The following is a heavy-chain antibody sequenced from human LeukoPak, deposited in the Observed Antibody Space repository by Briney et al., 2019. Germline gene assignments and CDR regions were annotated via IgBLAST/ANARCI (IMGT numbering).Heavy chain of an antibody. D-gene: IGHD5-12*01. CDR1: GGSISSYY. Sequence: SETLSLTCTVSGGSISSYYWSWIRQPPGKGLEWIGYIYYSGSTNYNPSLKSRVTISVDTSKNQFSLKLSSVTAADTAVHYCARVWRGYSGYDSPLDYWGQGTLVTVSS. CDR2: IYYSGST. CDR3: ARVWRGYSGYDSPLDY. J-gene: IGHJ4*02. V-gene: IGHV4-59*01.